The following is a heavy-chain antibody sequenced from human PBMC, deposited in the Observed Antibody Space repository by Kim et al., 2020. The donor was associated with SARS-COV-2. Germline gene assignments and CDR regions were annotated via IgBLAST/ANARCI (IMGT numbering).Heavy chain of an antibody. CDR3: ARGRGGNSWFDY. J-gene: IGHJ4*02. D-gene: IGHD6-13*01. V-gene: IGHV4-34*01. Sequence: YNPSLKGRITISVDPAKNEFSLELSSVTAADTAVYYCARGRGGNSWFDYWGQGTLVTVSS.